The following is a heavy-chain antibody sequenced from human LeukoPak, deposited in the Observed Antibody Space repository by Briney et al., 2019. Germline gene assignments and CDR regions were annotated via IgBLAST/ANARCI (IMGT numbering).Heavy chain of an antibody. D-gene: IGHD3-10*01. J-gene: IGHJ4*02. CDR2: ISGSGGST. CDR3: AKDGRQSLYYYGSGSYRRAPFDY. V-gene: IGHV3-23*01. Sequence: PGGTLRLSCAASGFTFSSYGMSWVRQAPGKGLEWVSAISGSGGSTYYADSVKGRFTISRDNSKNTLYLQMNSLRAEDTAVYYCAKDGRQSLYYYGSGSYRRAPFDYWGQGTLVTVSS. CDR1: GFTFSSYG.